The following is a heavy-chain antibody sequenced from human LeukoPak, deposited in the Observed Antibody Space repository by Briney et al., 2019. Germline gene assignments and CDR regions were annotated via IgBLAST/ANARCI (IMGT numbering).Heavy chain of an antibody. D-gene: IGHD5-18*01. V-gene: IGHV3-23*01. Sequence: GESLRLSCAASGFTFSSYGMSWVRQAPGKGLEWVSSISGSGGTTYYADSVKGRFTLSRDNSKNTLYLQMNSLGGDHTAGKSFAEEPPTVMANAFHIWGQGTMVTVS. CDR2: ISGSGGTT. CDR3: AEEPPTVMANAFHI. CDR1: GFTFSSYG. J-gene: IGHJ3*02.